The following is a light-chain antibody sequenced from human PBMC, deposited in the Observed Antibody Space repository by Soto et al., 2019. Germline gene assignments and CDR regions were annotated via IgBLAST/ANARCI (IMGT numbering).Light chain of an antibody. V-gene: IGLV2-14*01. CDR2: EVA. CDR1: SSDVGGYNY. Sequence: QSALTQPAYVSGSPGQSITISCTGTSSDVGGYNYVSWYQQHPGKASKLMIYEVANRPSGVSNRFSGSKSGNTASLTISGLQAEDEADYYCTSYTSSITYVFGTGTKLTVL. J-gene: IGLJ1*01. CDR3: TSYTSSITYV.